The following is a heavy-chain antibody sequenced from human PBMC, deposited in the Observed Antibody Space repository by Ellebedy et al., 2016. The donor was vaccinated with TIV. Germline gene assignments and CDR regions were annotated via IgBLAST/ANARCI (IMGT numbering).Heavy chain of an antibody. CDR2: INPDSGGP. Sequence: ASVKVSCKASGYTFTAYYMHWVRQAPGQGLEWMGWINPDSGGPNFAQKFQGRVTVTRDTSVNTAYMELSRLESDDTAVYYCARVRRGSRGLDVWGQGTTVTVS. J-gene: IGHJ6*02. V-gene: IGHV1-2*02. D-gene: IGHD6-19*01. CDR3: ARVRRGSRGLDV. CDR1: GYTFTAYY.